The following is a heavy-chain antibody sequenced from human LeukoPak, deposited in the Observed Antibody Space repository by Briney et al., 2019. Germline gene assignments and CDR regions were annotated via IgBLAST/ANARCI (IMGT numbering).Heavy chain of an antibody. CDR2: IIPIFGTA. D-gene: IGHD3-22*01. Sequence: GASVKVSCKASGGTFSSYAISWVRQAPGQGLEWMGGIIPIFGTANYAQKFQGRVTITADESTSTAYMELSSLRSDDTAVYYCARFEYYYDSSGYYLGKFAAFDIWGQGTMVTVSS. V-gene: IGHV1-69*13. CDR1: GGTFSSYA. CDR3: ARFEYYYDSSGYYLGKFAAFDI. J-gene: IGHJ3*02.